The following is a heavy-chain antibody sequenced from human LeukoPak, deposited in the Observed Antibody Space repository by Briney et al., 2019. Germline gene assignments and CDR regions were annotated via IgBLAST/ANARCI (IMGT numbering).Heavy chain of an antibody. Sequence: GASVKASCKASGGTFSSYAISWVRQAPGQGLEWMGGIIPIFGTANYAQKFQGRVTITADKSTNTAYMELSSLRSEDTAVYYCARDQSGYGDYEGHFDYWGQGTLVTVSS. V-gene: IGHV1-69*06. D-gene: IGHD4-17*01. CDR2: IIPIFGTA. CDR1: GGTFSSYA. J-gene: IGHJ4*02. CDR3: ARDQSGYGDYEGHFDY.